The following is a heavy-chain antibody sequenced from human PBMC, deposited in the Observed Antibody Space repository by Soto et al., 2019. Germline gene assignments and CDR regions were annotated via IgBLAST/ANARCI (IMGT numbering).Heavy chain of an antibody. Sequence: QVQLVQSGAEVKKPGSSVKVSCKASGGTFSSYAISWVRQAPGQGREWMGGIIPTFGTANYAQQFQGRVTITADESTSTAYMELSSLRSEDTAVYYCARPRDYCDSSGYYYHRADAFDIWGPGTMVTVSS. CDR2: IIPTFGTA. CDR3: ARPRDYCDSSGYYYHRADAFDI. CDR1: GGTFSSYA. D-gene: IGHD3-22*01. V-gene: IGHV1-69*01. J-gene: IGHJ3*02.